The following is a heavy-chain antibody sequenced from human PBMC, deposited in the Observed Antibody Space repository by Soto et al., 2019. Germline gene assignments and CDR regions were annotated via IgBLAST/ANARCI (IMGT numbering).Heavy chain of an antibody. D-gene: IGHD1-26*01. V-gene: IGHV4-59*12. CDR3: VRVGVGIGNHFDS. CDR2: IHYSGRT. J-gene: IGHJ4*02. Sequence: TLSLTCSVSNGSISGFYWTWIRQPPGKILEWIGYIHYSGRTDYNPSLTSRATMSVDTSKNQFSLNLKSITAADTAVYYCVRVGVGIGNHFDSWGRGTLVTVSS. CDR1: NGSISGFY.